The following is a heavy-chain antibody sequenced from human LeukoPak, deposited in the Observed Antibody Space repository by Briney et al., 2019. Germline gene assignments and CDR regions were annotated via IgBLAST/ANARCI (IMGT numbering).Heavy chain of an antibody. CDR3: ARKGGGVLLWFGELLLGAFDI. CDR2: IKQDGSEK. D-gene: IGHD3-10*01. Sequence: GGSLRLSCAASGFTFSSYWMSWVRQAPGKGLEWVANIKQDGSEKYYVDSVKGRFTISRDNAKNSLYLQMNSLRAEDTAVYYCARKGGGVLLWFGELLLGAFDIWGQGTMVTVSS. CDR1: GFTFSSYW. V-gene: IGHV3-7*01. J-gene: IGHJ3*02.